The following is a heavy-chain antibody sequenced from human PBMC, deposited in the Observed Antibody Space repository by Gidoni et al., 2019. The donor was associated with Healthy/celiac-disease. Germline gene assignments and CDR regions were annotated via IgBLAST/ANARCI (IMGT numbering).Heavy chain of an antibody. CDR3: ARHGDIVVVPASDPSTGWFDP. CDR2: IYPGDSDT. V-gene: IGHV5-51*01. D-gene: IGHD2-2*01. CDR1: GYSFTSYW. Sequence: EVQLVQSGAEVKKSGESLKISCKGSGYSFTSYWTGWVRRMPGKGLEWMGIIYPGDSDTRYSPSFQGQVTISADKSISTAYLQWSSLKASDTAMYYCARHGDIVVVPASDPSTGWFDPWGQGTLVTVSS. J-gene: IGHJ5*02.